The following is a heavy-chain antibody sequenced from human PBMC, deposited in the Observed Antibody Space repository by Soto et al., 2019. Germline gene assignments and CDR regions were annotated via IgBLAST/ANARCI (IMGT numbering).Heavy chain of an antibody. CDR1: GGPLTTYF. V-gene: IGHV4-59*08. CDR3: GRRYGGNLDY. CDR2: VFYFGTT. Sequence: PSETLSLTCNVSGGPLTTYFWSWIRQPPGKGLEWIGYVFYFGTTNYNPSLQSRLTISLDTSKTHFSLKLSSVTAADTAVYYCGRRYGGNLDYWGQGTLDTGSS. D-gene: IGHD1-26*01. J-gene: IGHJ4*02.